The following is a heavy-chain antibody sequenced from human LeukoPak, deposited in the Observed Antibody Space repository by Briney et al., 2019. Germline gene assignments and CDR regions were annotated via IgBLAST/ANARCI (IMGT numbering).Heavy chain of an antibody. V-gene: IGHV4-59*03. CDR2: IHYSGSS. CDR3: ALAPNSNWFDF. D-gene: IGHD2-8*01. J-gene: IGHJ5*01. Sequence: SETLSLTCTVSGDSTSNFYWNWIRQSPGKGMEWIGNIHYSGSSVYNPSLKSRGTISIDTSRRQFFLKLNSVTAADTAVYFCALAPNSNWFDFWGPGTLVTVSS. CDR1: GDSTSNFY.